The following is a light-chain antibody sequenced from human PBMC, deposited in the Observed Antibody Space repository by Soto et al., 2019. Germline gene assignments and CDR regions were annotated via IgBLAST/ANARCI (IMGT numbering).Light chain of an antibody. V-gene: IGLV1-44*01. J-gene: IGLJ1*01. CDR2: SNN. CDR3: AAWDDSLNGHYV. Sequence: QSVLTQPPSASGTPGQRVTISCSGSSSNIGNNTVNWYQQLPGTAPKLLIYSNNQRPSGVPDRFSGSKSGTSASLAISGLQSEDEADYYCAAWDDSLNGHYVFGTGTKVTVL. CDR1: SSNIGNNT.